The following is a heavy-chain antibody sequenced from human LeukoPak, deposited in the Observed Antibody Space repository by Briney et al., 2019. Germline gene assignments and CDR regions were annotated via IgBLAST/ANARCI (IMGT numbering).Heavy chain of an antibody. CDR2: IYYSGNT. CDR1: GDSISGNY. D-gene: IGHD4-17*01. CDR3: AYGDSGSFFFDY. Sequence: SETLSLTCTVSGDSISGNYWTWIRQPPGKGLEWIGYIYYSGNTNYNPSLKSRVTISVDTSKNQFSLKLSSVTAADTAVYYCAYGDSGSFFFDYWGQGTLVTVSS. J-gene: IGHJ4*02. V-gene: IGHV4-59*01.